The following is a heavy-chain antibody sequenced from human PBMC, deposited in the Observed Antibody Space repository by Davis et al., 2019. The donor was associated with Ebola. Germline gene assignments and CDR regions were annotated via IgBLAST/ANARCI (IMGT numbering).Heavy chain of an antibody. J-gene: IGHJ6*02. CDR1: GFTFSSYS. V-gene: IGHV3-21*01. CDR3: ARELATGVYYYYGMDV. Sequence: PGGSLRLSCAASGFTFSSYSMNWVRQAPGKGLEWVSSISSSSSYIYYADSVKGRFTISRDNSKNTLYLQMNSLRAEDTAVYYCARELATGVYYYYGMDVWGQGTTVTVSS. D-gene: IGHD3-10*01. CDR2: ISSSSSYI.